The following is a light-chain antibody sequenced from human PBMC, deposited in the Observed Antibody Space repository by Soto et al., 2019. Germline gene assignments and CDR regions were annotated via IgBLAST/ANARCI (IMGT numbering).Light chain of an antibody. J-gene: IGLJ3*02. CDR2: GNS. CDR3: QSYDSSLSGSV. Sequence: QSVLTQPPSVTGAPGQRVTISCTGSSSNNGAGYGVHWYQQLPETAPKLLIYGNSNRPSGVPDRFSGSKSGTSASLAITGLQAEDEADYYCQSYDSSLSGSVFGGGTKVTVL. V-gene: IGLV1-40*01. CDR1: SSNNGAGYG.